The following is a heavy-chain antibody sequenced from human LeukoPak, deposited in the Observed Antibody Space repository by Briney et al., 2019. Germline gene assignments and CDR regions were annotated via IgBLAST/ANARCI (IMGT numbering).Heavy chain of an antibody. J-gene: IGHJ4*02. Sequence: GGSLRLSCVMSGFTLSSFTMHWVRQAPGKGLEWVASISSSSSHTYYADSLKGRFIISRDNAKNSLSLQMDSLSADDTAVYYCAKSRGYYYEKSGPADYWGQGTLVTVSS. D-gene: IGHD3-22*01. CDR2: ISSSSSHT. CDR3: AKSRGYYYEKSGPADY. CDR1: GFTLSSFT. V-gene: IGHV3-21*06.